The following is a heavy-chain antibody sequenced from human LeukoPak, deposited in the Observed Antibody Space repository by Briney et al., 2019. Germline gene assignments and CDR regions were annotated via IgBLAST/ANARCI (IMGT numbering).Heavy chain of an antibody. Sequence: SETLSLTCTVSGGSISSYYWSWIRQPAGKGLEWIGRIYTSGSTNYNPSLKSRVTISVDTSKNQFSLKLSSVTAADTAVYYCARDSGSLVRGVIDPDFDYWGQGTLVTVSS. D-gene: IGHD3-10*01. CDR3: ARDSGSLVRGVIDPDFDY. CDR1: GGSISSYY. J-gene: IGHJ4*02. V-gene: IGHV4-4*07. CDR2: IYTSGST.